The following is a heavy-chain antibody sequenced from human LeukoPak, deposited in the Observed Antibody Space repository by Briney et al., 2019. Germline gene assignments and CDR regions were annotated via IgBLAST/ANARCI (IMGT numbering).Heavy chain of an antibody. CDR2: IYHSGST. D-gene: IGHD3-10*01. Sequence: ASETLSLTCAVSGGSISSSNWWSWVRQPPGKGLEWIGEIYHSGSTNYNPSLKSRVTISVDTSKHQLSLKLSSVTAADTAVYYCARVSWPGRGSRFDPWGQGTLVTVSS. J-gene: IGHJ5*02. V-gene: IGHV4-4*02. CDR1: GGSISSSNW. CDR3: ARVSWPGRGSRFDP.